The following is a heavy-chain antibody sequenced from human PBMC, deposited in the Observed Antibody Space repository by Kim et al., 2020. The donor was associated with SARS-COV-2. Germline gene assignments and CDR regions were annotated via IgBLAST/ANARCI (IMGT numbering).Heavy chain of an antibody. J-gene: IGHJ4*02. CDR2: ISGTRTM. V-gene: IGHV3-48*02. D-gene: IGHD6-6*01. Sequence: GGSLRLSCAASGFTFSNYGMNWVRQAPGKGLEWVSYISGTRTMNYADSVKDRFTISRDNAKNSLYLQLNSLRNDDTAVYYCTRGGAARPDYWGQGALVIVSS. CDR3: TRGGAARPDY. CDR1: GFTFSNYG.